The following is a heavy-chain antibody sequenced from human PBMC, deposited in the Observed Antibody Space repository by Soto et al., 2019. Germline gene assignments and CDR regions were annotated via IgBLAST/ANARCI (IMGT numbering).Heavy chain of an antibody. CDR3: SRSPEVGVRGAY. D-gene: IGHD3-16*01. Sequence: PGGSLRLSCTGSGFPFSAYNINWVRQAPGKGLECVSSITVGSSHIYQPNSMKGRFTISRDDAKNSVYLQIDSLRGEDTALYYCSRSPEVGVRGAYWGQGTLVTVSS. CDR2: ITVGSSHI. V-gene: IGHV3-21*01. J-gene: IGHJ4*02. CDR1: GFPFSAYN.